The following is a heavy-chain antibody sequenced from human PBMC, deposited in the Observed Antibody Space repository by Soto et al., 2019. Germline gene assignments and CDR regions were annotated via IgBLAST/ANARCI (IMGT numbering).Heavy chain of an antibody. V-gene: IGHV4-34*02. D-gene: IGHD3-3*01. CDR1: GGSFSGYY. CDR3: ARDRQYYQSWSGCQNEGPCAMDV. Sequence: QVQLQQWGAGLLKPSETLSLTCAVYGGSFSGYYWTWIRQAPGKGLEWIGEINHCGGTNYNSSLKSRVTISVDTSKNQFSLILYSVTAADTAVYYCARDRQYYQSWSGCQNEGPCAMDVWGQGTTVTVSS. CDR2: INHCGGT. J-gene: IGHJ6*02.